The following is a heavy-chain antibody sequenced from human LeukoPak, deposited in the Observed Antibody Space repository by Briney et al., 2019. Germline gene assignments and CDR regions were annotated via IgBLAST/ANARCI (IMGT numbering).Heavy chain of an antibody. V-gene: IGHV3-23*01. Sequence: HPGGSLRLSCAASGFTFSTYWTHWVRRAPGKGLEWVSDIGGSGSDTNYADSVRGRFTISRDNSENTLYLQMNSLRVEDTAVYYCATHIVGAVIGYYDYWGQGTLATVSS. J-gene: IGHJ4*02. D-gene: IGHD1-26*01. CDR3: ATHIVGAVIGYYDY. CDR2: IGGSGSDT. CDR1: GFTFSTYW.